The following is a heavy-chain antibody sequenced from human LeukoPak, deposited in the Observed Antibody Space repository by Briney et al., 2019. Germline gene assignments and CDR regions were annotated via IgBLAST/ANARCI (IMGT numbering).Heavy chain of an antibody. J-gene: IGHJ2*01. V-gene: IGHV4-61*01. Sequence: SETLSLTCTVSGGSVSSGSYYWSWIRQPPGKGLEWIGYIYYSGSTNYNPSLKSRVTISVDTSKNQFSLKLSSVTAADTAVYYCARENEIRRPYWYFDLWGRGTLVTVSS. CDR1: GGSVSSGSYY. D-gene: IGHD1-1*01. CDR3: ARENEIRRPYWYFDL. CDR2: IYYSGST.